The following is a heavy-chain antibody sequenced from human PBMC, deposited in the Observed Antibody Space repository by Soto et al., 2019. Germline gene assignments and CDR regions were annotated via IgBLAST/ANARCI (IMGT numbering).Heavy chain of an antibody. CDR2: IYASGSP. Sequence: SETLSLTCTISGGSISVYYWSWVRQPPGHELEWIGYIYASGSPYYNPSLRSRVTPSADTSKNQISLKLTSPTAADTAVYYCARGVGSSPPRYWGRGTLVTVSS. J-gene: IGHJ4*02. D-gene: IGHD1-26*01. CDR1: GGSISVYY. CDR3: ARGVGSSPPRY. V-gene: IGHV4-59*01.